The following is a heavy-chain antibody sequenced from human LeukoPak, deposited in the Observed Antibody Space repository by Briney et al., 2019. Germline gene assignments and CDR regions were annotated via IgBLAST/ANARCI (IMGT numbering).Heavy chain of an antibody. D-gene: IGHD6-6*01. CDR1: GASVSSSSNY. V-gene: IGHV4-39*01. CDR2: IYYSGGT. CDR3: ARRSAARYY. J-gene: IGHJ4*02. Sequence: PTESLSLTCTLSGASVSSSSNYWGWIRPPPGKWLEWIGSIYYSGGTYYTPSLKSRVTISVDTSKNQFSLKLSSVTAADTAVYYCARRSAARYYWGQGTLVTVSS.